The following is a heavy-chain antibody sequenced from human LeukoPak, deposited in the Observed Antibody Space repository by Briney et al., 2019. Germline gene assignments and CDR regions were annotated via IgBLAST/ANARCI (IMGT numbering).Heavy chain of an antibody. CDR3: ASDPTNYYDSSGDESFDY. V-gene: IGHV4-39*01. D-gene: IGHD3-22*01. CDR1: GGSISSSSYY. J-gene: IGHJ4*02. Sequence: SETLSLTCTVSGGSISSSSYYWGWIRQPPGKGLEWIGSIYYSGSTYYNPSLKSRVTISVDTSKNQFSLKLSSVTAADTAVYYCASDPTNYYDSSGDESFDYWGQGTLVTVSS. CDR2: IYYSGST.